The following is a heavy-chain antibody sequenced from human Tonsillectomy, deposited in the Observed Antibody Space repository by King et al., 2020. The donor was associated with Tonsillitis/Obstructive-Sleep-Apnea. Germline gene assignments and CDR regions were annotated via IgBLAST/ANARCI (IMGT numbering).Heavy chain of an antibody. CDR1: GGSFSGYY. Sequence: VQLQQWGAGLLKPSATLSLTCAVYGGSFSGYYWSWIRQPPGKGLEWIGEINHSGSTNYNPSLKSRVTISVDTSKNQFSLKLSSVTAADTAVYYCAIGFGTAADWFDPWGQGTLVTVSS. CDR2: INHSGST. CDR3: AIGFGTAADWFDP. D-gene: IGHD6-13*01. V-gene: IGHV4-34*01. J-gene: IGHJ5*02.